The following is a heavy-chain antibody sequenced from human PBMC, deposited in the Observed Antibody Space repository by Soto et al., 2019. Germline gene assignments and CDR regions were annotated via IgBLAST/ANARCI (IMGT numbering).Heavy chain of an antibody. CDR2: ISAYNGNT. Sequence: ASVKVSCKASGYTFTSYGISWVRQAPGQGLEWMGWISAYNGNTNYSQKLQGRFTMTTDTSTSTAYMELRSLRSDDTAVYYCARLEGYSYGYGGDAFDYWGQGTLVTVSS. D-gene: IGHD5-18*01. CDR3: ARLEGYSYGYGGDAFDY. V-gene: IGHV1-18*01. J-gene: IGHJ4*02. CDR1: GYTFTSYG.